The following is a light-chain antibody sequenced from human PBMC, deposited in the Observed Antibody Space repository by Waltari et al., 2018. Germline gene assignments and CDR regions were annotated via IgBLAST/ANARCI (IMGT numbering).Light chain of an antibody. Sequence: DIVMTQSPDSLAVSLGERATINCKSSQSVLYNSDNKNYLAWYHQKPGQPPKLLIYWASIQESGVPDRFSGSGSGTDFTLTISSLQAEDVAVYYCQQYYSIPRTYGQGTKLEIK. V-gene: IGKV4-1*01. CDR1: QSVLYNSDNKNY. CDR2: WAS. CDR3: QQYYSIPRT. J-gene: IGKJ2*02.